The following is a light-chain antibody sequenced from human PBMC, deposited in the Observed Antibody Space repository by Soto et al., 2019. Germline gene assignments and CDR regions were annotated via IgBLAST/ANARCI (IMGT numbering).Light chain of an antibody. CDR1: SSNIGDNY. CDR3: GTWDSSLNVRL. J-gene: IGLJ2*01. CDR2: DNG. V-gene: IGLV1-51*01. Sequence: QSVLTQPPSVSAAPGQKVTISCSGSSSNIGDNYVSWYQQFPGTAHTLLIYDNGKRPSGIPDRFSGSKSGTSATLGITGLQTGDEADYYCGTWDSSLNVRLFGGGTKLTVL.